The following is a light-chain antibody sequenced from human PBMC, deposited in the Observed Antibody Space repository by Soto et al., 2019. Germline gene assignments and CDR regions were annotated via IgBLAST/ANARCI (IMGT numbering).Light chain of an antibody. J-gene: IGKJ1*01. CDR1: QGVSSN. V-gene: IGKV3-15*01. CDR3: QQYNNWPPVT. CDR2: GAS. Sequence: IVLTQSPATLAVSPGERATLSCRASQGVSSNLAWYQQKPGQAPRLLIYGASTRATGIPARFSGSGSGTEFTPTISSLQSEDFAVYYCQQYNNWPPVTFGQGTQVDIK.